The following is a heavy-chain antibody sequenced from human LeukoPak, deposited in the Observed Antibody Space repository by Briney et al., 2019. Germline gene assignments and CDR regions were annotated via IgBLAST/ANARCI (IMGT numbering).Heavy chain of an antibody. D-gene: IGHD1-1*01. J-gene: IGHJ4*02. CDR2: IKRETDGGTT. Sequence: GGSLRLSCAVSGLSLRNVWMNWLRQAPGKGLEWVGLIKRETDGGTTDFAAPVKGRFTISRDNSKNTLYLQMNSLRAEDTAVYYCAKAPPYKKYFDYWGQGTLVTVSS. V-gene: IGHV3-15*07. CDR3: AKAPPYKKYFDY. CDR1: GLSLRNVW.